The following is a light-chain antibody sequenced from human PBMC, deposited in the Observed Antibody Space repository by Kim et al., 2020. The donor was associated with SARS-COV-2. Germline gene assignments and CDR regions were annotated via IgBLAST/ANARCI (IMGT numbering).Light chain of an antibody. J-gene: IGLJ3*02. CDR1: TADIGNYNF. CDR3: SSYGGTNDLK. Sequence: GQSVTISCTGTTADIGNYNFVSWYQHHPGKAPKLIIYEVNKRPSGVPDRFSGSKSDNTAYLTVTGPQADDEATYHCSSYGGTNDLKFGGGTKVTVL. V-gene: IGLV2-8*01. CDR2: EVN.